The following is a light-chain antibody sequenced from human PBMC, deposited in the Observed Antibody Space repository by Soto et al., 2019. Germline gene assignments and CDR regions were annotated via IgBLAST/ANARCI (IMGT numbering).Light chain of an antibody. CDR1: QSLSSW. CDR3: QEYNSYSGT. V-gene: IGKV1-5*01. J-gene: IGKJ2*01. CDR2: EAC. Sequence: DIQMTQSPSTLSASVGDRVTITCRASQSLSSWLAWYQQKPGKAPKLLIYEACSLASGVPSRFGGSGSGASFTLTISSLEPDEFATYDGQEYNSYSGTFGQGTKLEIK.